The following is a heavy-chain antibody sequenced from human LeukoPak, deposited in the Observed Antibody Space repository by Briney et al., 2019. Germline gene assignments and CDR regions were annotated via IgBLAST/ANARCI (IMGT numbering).Heavy chain of an antibody. CDR3: ARRATALDY. CDR1: GGSFSGYY. Sequence: PSETLSLTCAVYGGSFSGYYWSWIRQPPGKGLEWIGEINHSGSTNYNPSLKSRVTIPVDTSKNQFSLKLSSVTAADTAVYYCARRATALDYWGQGTLVTVSS. J-gene: IGHJ4*02. CDR2: INHSGST. V-gene: IGHV4-34*01.